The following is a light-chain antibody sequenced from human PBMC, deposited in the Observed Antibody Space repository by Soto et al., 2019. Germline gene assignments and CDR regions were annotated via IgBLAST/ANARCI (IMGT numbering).Light chain of an antibody. CDR3: SSYTGSSTPYV. CDR2: EVS. CDR1: SSDVGGYNY. J-gene: IGLJ1*01. Sequence: QSVRTQPASVSVSPGQSITISCTGTSSDVGGYNYVSWYQQHPGKAPKLMIYEVSHRPSGVSNRFSGSKSGNTASLTISGLQAEDEADYYCSSYTGSSTPYVFGTGTKVTVL. V-gene: IGLV2-14*01.